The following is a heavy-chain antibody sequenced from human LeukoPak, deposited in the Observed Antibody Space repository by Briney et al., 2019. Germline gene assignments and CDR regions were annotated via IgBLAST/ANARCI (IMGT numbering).Heavy chain of an antibody. V-gene: IGHV4-4*07. CDR1: GDSISYFY. D-gene: IGHD6-13*01. CDR2: ISGSGST. J-gene: IGHJ4*02. CDR3: ARGVIASGCNDFDY. Sequence: SETLSLTCSVSGDSISYFYWSWIRQAAGKGLEWIGRISGSGSTDYNASLKSRVTMSVDTSKSQLSLKVISVTAADTAVYYCARGVIASGCNDFDYWGQGTLVTVSS.